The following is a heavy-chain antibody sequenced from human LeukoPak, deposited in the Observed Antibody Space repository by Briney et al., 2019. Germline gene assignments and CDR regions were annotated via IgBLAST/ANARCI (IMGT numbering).Heavy chain of an antibody. V-gene: IGHV1-69*13. CDR1: GGTFSSYA. CDR3: AREIAAAGTLAIYYFDY. J-gene: IGHJ4*02. CDR2: IIPIFGTA. Sequence: SVKVSCKASGGTFSSYAISWVRQAPGQGLEWMGGIIPIFGTANYAQKFQGRVTITADESTSTAYMELSSLRSEDTAVYYCAREIAAAGTLAIYYFDYWGQGTLATVSS. D-gene: IGHD6-13*01.